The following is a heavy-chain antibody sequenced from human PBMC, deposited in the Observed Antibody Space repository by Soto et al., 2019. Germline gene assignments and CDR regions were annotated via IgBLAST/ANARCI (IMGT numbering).Heavy chain of an antibody. CDR1: DGTISPYY. Sequence: SEPISLTYTVSDGTISPYYWSWIRQTQGKGLEWVGYIYYGGSTNYYPSLKSRATILMDKSKSQFSLKLTSVTAADEAIYYCVRDRGAVWGNYPKRAPIFDSWGQGTPVTVFS. CDR3: VRDRGAVWGNYPKRAPIFDS. D-gene: IGHD3-16*01. V-gene: IGHV4-59*12. CDR2: IYYGGST. J-gene: IGHJ4*02.